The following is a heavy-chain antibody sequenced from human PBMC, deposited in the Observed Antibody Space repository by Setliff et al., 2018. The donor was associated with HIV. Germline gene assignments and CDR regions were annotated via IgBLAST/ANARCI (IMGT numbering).Heavy chain of an antibody. D-gene: IGHD1-26*01. Sequence: GGSLRLSCAASGFRFRSYWMSWVRQAPGKGLESVANVKQDGTETLYVDSVKGRFTISRDNANNLVYLQMKSLRVEDTALYFCARWGSGSYERVFDYWGQGMLVTVSS. CDR2: VKQDGTET. CDR1: GFRFRSYW. V-gene: IGHV3-7*01. CDR3: ARWGSGSYERVFDY. J-gene: IGHJ4*02.